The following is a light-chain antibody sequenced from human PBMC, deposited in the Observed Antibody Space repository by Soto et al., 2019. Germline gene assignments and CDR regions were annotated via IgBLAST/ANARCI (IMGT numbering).Light chain of an antibody. Sequence: QSVLTQPPSVSGAPGQRVTISCTGSSSNIGAGYDVHWYQQLPGTAPKLLIYGNSNRPSGVPDRFSGSKSGTSASLAITGLKAEDESDYCCQSYDSGLSGSVFGTGTKVSVL. V-gene: IGLV1-40*01. CDR1: SSNIGAGYD. CDR3: QSYDSGLSGSV. J-gene: IGLJ1*01. CDR2: GNS.